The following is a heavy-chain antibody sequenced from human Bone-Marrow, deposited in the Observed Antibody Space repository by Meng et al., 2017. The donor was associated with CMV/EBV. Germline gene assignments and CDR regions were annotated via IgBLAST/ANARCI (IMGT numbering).Heavy chain of an antibody. CDR2: INHSGST. CDR1: SFSGYY. J-gene: IGHJ2*01. D-gene: IGHD6-19*01. V-gene: IGHV4-34*01. Sequence: SFSGYYWSWIRQPPGKGLEWIGEINHSGSTNYNPSLKSRVTISVDTSKNQFSLKLSSVTAADTAVYYCARGRGAVAGTNFAQYWYFDLWGRGTLVTVSS. CDR3: ARGRGAVAGTNFAQYWYFDL.